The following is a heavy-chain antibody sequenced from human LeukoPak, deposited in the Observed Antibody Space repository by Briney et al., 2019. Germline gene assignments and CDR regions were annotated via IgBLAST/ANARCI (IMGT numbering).Heavy chain of an antibody. CDR2: IVVGSGNT. CDR3: ASIVGGTTPIDY. Sequence: GTSVKVSCKASGFTFTSSAMQWVRQARGQRLEWIGWIVVGSGNTNYAQRFQERVTITRDMSTSTAYMELSSLRSEDTAVYYCASIVGGTTPIDYWGQGTLVTVSS. D-gene: IGHD1-26*01. CDR1: GFTFTSSA. J-gene: IGHJ4*02. V-gene: IGHV1-58*02.